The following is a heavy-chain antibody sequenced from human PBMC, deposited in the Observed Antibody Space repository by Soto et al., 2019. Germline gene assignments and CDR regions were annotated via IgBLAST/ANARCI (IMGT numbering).Heavy chain of an antibody. V-gene: IGHV5-10-1*01. D-gene: IGHD3-22*01. CDR3: ASTYDSSGDYYYYYGMDV. J-gene: IGHJ6*02. Sequence: HGESLKISCKGSGYSVTSYWISWVRQLPGKGLEWMGRIDPSDSYTNYSPSFQGHVTISADKSISTAYLQWSSLKASDTAMYYCASTYDSSGDYYYYYGMDVWGQGTTVTVSS. CDR1: GYSVTSYW. CDR2: IDPSDSYT.